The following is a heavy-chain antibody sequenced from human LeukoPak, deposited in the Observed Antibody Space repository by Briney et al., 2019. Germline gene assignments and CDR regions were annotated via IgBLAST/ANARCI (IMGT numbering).Heavy chain of an antibody. Sequence: SVKGRFAISRDNAKNSLYLQMNSLRAEDTAVYYCARAQRGDDFWSGYADAFDIWGQGTMVTVSS. J-gene: IGHJ3*02. D-gene: IGHD3-3*01. CDR3: ARAQRGDDFWSGYADAFDI. V-gene: IGHV3-11*06.